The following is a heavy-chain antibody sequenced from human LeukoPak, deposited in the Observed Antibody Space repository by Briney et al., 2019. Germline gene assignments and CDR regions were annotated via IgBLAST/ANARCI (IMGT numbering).Heavy chain of an antibody. Sequence: GGSLRLSCAASGFTFSSYAMSWVRQAPGKGLEWVSAISGSGGSTYYANSVRGRFTISRDNSKNMLYLQMNSLRAEDTALYYCAKDSQASSGWSIFDNWGQGTLVTVSS. J-gene: IGHJ4*02. CDR1: GFTFSSYA. D-gene: IGHD6-19*01. V-gene: IGHV3-23*01. CDR3: AKDSQASSGWSIFDN. CDR2: ISGSGGST.